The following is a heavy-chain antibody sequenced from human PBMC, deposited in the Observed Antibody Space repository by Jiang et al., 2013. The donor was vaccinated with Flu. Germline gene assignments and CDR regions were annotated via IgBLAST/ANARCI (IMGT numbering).Heavy chain of an antibody. Sequence: LTLTCTXSGFSLSTSGVGVGWIRQPPGKALEWLALIYWNDDKRYSPSLKSRLTITKDTSKNQVVLTMTNMDPVDTATYYCAHYDFWSGYPNYYYYGMDVWGQGTTVTVSS. CDR3: AHYDFWSGYPNYYYYGMDV. D-gene: IGHD3-3*01. V-gene: IGHV2-5*01. CDR2: IYWNDDK. CDR1: GFSLSTSGVG. J-gene: IGHJ6*02.